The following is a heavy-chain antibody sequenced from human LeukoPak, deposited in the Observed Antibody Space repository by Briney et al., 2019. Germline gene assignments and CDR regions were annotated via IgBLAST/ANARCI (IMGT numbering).Heavy chain of an antibody. CDR1: GRSISSYY. CDR2: IYTSGST. V-gene: IGHV4-4*07. CDR3: ASRRRNYYGMDV. J-gene: IGHJ6*02. Sequence: SETLSLTCTVSGRSISSYYWSWIRQPAGKGLEWIGPIYTSGSTNYNPPLRSLVTMSVDTSKNQFSLKLSSVTAADTAVYYCASRRRNYYGMDVWGQGTTVTVSS.